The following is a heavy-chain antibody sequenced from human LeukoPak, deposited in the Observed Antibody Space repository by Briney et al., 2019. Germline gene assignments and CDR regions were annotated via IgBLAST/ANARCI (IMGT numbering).Heavy chain of an antibody. V-gene: IGHV3-7*01. CDR3: AREWQGGIAAAGTRIEGDY. J-gene: IGHJ4*02. CDR1: GFTFSIYS. Sequence: PGGSLRLSCVASGFTFSIYSMNWVRQAPGKGLEWVANIKQDGSEKNYVDSVKGRFTISRDNAENSLFLQMNSLRVEDTAVYYCAREWQGGIAAAGTRIEGDYWGQGTLVAVSS. CDR2: IKQDGSEK. D-gene: IGHD6-13*01.